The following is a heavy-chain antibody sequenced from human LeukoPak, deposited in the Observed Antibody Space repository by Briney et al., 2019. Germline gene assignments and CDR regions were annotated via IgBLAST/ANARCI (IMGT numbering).Heavy chain of an antibody. D-gene: IGHD3-22*01. CDR2: IYYSGST. CDR3: ARVTGYMIEDYFDY. V-gene: IGHV4-39*07. Sequence: PSETLSLTCTVSGGSISSSSYYWGWIRQPPGQGLEWIGSIYYSGSTYYNPSLKSRVTISVDTSKNQFSLKLSSATAADTAVYYCARVTGYMIEDYFDYWGQGTLVTVSS. CDR1: GGSISSSSYY. J-gene: IGHJ4*02.